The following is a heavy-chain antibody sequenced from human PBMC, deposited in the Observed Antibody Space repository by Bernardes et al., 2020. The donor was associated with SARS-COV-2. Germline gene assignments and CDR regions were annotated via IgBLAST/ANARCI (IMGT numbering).Heavy chain of an antibody. CDR2: ISTYNGST. Sequence: ASVQVSCKASGYTFTTYGITWVRQAPGQGLEWMGWISTYNGSTYYTQKLQGRVTMTADTSTRTAYMELRSLRSDDTAVYYCARELEDTTYYGMDVWGQGTTVIVS. CDR3: ARELEDTTYYGMDV. D-gene: IGHD2-15*01. CDR1: GYTFTTYG. J-gene: IGHJ6*02. V-gene: IGHV1-18*01.